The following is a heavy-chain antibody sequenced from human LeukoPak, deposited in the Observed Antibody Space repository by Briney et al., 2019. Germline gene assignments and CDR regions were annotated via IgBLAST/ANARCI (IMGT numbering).Heavy chain of an antibody. CDR2: INPNSGGT. D-gene: IGHD3-22*01. J-gene: IGHJ5*02. CDR1: GYTFTGYY. Sequence: ASVKVFCKASGYTFTGYYMHWVRQAPGQGLEWMGWINPNSGGTNYAQKFQGRVTMTRDTSISTAYMELSRLRSDDTAVYYCARDYRDYYDSSGYRFDPWGQGTLVTVSS. V-gene: IGHV1-2*02. CDR3: ARDYRDYYDSSGYRFDP.